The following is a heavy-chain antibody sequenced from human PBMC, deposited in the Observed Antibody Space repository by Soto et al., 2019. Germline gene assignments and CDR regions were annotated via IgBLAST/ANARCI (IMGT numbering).Heavy chain of an antibody. V-gene: IGHV1-24*01. CDR3: ATDLSITIFGVVMRYYGMDV. D-gene: IGHD3-3*01. Sequence: ASVKVSCKVSGYTLTELSMHWVRQAPGKGLEWMGGFDPEDGETIYAQKFQGRVTMTEDTSTDTAYMELSSLRSEETAVYYCATDLSITIFGVVMRYYGMDVWGQGTTVTVSS. CDR2: FDPEDGET. CDR1: GYTLTELS. J-gene: IGHJ6*02.